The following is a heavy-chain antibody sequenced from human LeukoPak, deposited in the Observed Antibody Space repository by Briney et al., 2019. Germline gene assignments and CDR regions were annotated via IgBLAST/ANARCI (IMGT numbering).Heavy chain of an antibody. D-gene: IGHD1-7*01. Sequence: PGGSLRLSCAASGLTVSSNYMSWVRQAPRKRLEWVSVTYTGGKTYYLDSVKGRFTISRDNSKNTLYLQMNRLRAEDTAVYYCARGYDWDFHYFDYWGQGTLVTVSS. V-gene: IGHV3-66*01. CDR2: TYTGGKT. CDR1: GLTVSSNY. CDR3: ARGYDWDFHYFDY. J-gene: IGHJ4*02.